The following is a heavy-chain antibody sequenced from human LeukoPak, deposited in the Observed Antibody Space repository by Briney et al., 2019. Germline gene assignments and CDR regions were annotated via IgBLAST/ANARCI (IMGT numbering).Heavy chain of an antibody. Sequence: PSETLSLTCTVSGGSINSVRYYWSWIRRPAGKGLEWIGRISSSGSTNHNPSLNSRVTISVDTSKNQFSLNLNFVTAADTAVYYCARDQKYAEYGGLFDQWGQGTLVTVSS. CDR1: GGSINSVRYY. CDR2: ISSSGST. CDR3: ARDQKYAEYGGLFDQ. V-gene: IGHV4-61*02. D-gene: IGHD4-23*01. J-gene: IGHJ4*02.